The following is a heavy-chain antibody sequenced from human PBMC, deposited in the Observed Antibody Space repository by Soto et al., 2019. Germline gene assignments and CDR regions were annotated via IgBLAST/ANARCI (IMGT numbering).Heavy chain of an antibody. Sequence: QVQLVQSGAEVRKPGSSVKVSCEASGGSFNNYVISWLRQAPGQGLEWMGGIIPNYEAANYAQKFRGRLTINADQATNTAYMELNSLRPEDTATYYCARYWNAGTLFGAFDIWGQGTTVIVS. CDR3: ARYWNAGTLFGAFDI. CDR1: GGSFNNYV. V-gene: IGHV1-69*01. CDR2: IIPNYEAA. J-gene: IGHJ3*02. D-gene: IGHD1-1*01.